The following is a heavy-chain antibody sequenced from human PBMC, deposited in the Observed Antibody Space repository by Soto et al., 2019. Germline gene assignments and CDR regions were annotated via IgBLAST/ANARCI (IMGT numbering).Heavy chain of an antibody. J-gene: IGHJ5*02. CDR1: GGSISSGGYY. V-gene: IGHV4-31*03. D-gene: IGHD3-3*01. CDR3: ARDKRFLEWLPPRGGFDP. CDR2: IYYSGST. Sequence: SETLSLTCTVSGGSISSGGYYWSWIRQHLGKGLEWIGYIYYSGSTYYNPSLKSRVTISVDTSKNQFSLKLSSVTAADTAVYYCARDKRFLEWLPPRGGFDPGGKETLVTFPS.